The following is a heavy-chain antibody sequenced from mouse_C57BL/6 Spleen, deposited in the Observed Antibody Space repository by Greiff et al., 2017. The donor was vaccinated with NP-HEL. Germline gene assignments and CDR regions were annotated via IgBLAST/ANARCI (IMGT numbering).Heavy chain of an antibody. J-gene: IGHJ3*01. Sequence: VQLQQSGAELARPGASVKLSCKASGYTFTSYGIGWVKQRPGQGLEWIGDIYPTSGNTHYNEKFKGKATLTADKSSSTAYMELRSLTSEDSAVFCCGRDGYDVGAYWGQGTLVTVSA. CDR2: IYPTSGNT. D-gene: IGHD2-2*01. CDR1: GYTFTSYG. V-gene: IGHV1-81*01. CDR3: GRDGYDVGAY.